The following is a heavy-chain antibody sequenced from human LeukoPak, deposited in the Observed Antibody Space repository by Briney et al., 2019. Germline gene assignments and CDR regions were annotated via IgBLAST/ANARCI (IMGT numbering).Heavy chain of an antibody. D-gene: IGHD3-22*01. CDR1: GGSISSGGYY. V-gene: IGHV4-30-4*08. Sequence: SETLSLTCTVSGGSISSGGYYWSWIRQPPGKGLEWIGYIYYSGSTYYNPSLKSRVTISVDTSKNQFSLKLSSVTAADTAVYYCAREDDSSGYFDYWGQGTLVTVSS. J-gene: IGHJ4*02. CDR2: IYYSGST. CDR3: AREDDSSGYFDY.